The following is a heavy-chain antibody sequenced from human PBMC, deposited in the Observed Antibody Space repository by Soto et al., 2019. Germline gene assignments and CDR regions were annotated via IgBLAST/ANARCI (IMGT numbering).Heavy chain of an antibody. J-gene: IGHJ4*02. CDR1: GFTFSSYW. CDR3: ARAGWYRFAY. V-gene: IGHV3-74*01. D-gene: IGHD2-15*01. Sequence: DVQLVESGGGLAQPGGSLRLSCVGSGFTFSSYWMHWVRQAPGKGLVWVSRINADGSTTNYADSVKGRFTVSRDNAKNTVYLQMNSLRDEDTAVSFCARAGWYRFAYWGPGTLLTVSP. CDR2: INADGSTT.